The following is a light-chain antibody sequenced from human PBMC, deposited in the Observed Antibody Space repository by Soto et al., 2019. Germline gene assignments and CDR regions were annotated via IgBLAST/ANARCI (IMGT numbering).Light chain of an antibody. CDR1: SSSIGAND. V-gene: IGLV1-47*01. CDR3: AAWDDRLNGPVV. CDR2: RNN. Sequence: QSVLTQPPSASGTPGQTVTISCSGGSSSIGANDVYWYQQLPGTAPKLLIYRNNQRPSGVPARFSCSKSGTSASLAITGPRYEDKAAYHCAAWDDRLNGPVVFGGGTKLTVL. J-gene: IGLJ2*01.